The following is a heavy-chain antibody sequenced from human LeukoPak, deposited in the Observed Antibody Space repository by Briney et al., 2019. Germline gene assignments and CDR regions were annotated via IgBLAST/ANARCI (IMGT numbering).Heavy chain of an antibody. CDR2: ISYDGSNT. J-gene: IGHJ4*02. CDR1: GFTFSSHG. CDR3: ARGYLSSTRTDYFDY. V-gene: IGHV3-30*03. Sequence: GGSLRLSCAASGFTFSSHGMHWVRQAPGKGLEWVAVISYDGSNTYYADSVKGRFTISRDNSKNTLYLQMNSLRAEDTAVYYCARGYLSSTRTDYFDYWGQGTLVTVSS. D-gene: IGHD6-13*01.